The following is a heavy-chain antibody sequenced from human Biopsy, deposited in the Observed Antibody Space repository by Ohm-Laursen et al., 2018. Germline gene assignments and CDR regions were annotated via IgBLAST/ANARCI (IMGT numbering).Heavy chain of an antibody. D-gene: IGHD4-11*01. CDR2: IYYSVMT. Sequence: SETLSLTCTVSGGSLSGYYWSWIRQPPGKGLEWIGHIYYSVMTNYNPSLQSRVSISVDTSRNQVSLTLSSVTAADTAVYYCARDSGILNYGNFKYYHYYGMDVWGQGTKVTVSS. CDR1: GGSLSGYY. CDR3: ARDSGILNYGNFKYYHYYGMDV. J-gene: IGHJ6*02. V-gene: IGHV4-59*01.